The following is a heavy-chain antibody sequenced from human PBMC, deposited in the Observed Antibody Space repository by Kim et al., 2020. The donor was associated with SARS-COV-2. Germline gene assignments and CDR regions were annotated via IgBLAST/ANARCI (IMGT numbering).Heavy chain of an antibody. V-gene: IGHV3-53*01. J-gene: IGHJ5*02. CDR1: GFTVSSNY. CDR3: ARVGSYYRNNWFDP. D-gene: IGHD3-10*01. CDR2: IYSGGST. Sequence: GGSLRLSCAASGFTVSSNYMSWVRQAPGKGLEWVSVIYSGGSTYYADSVKGRFTISRDNSKNTLYLQMNSLRAEDTAVYYCARVGSYYRNNWFDPWGQGTLVTVSS.